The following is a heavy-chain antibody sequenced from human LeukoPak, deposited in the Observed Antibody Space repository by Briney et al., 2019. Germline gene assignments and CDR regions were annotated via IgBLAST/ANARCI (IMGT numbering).Heavy chain of an antibody. CDR2: IRGSGGGT. D-gene: IGHD5-12*01. CDR1: GFTFSSYA. V-gene: IGHV3-23*01. CDR3: ARDRDIVATIDYFDY. J-gene: IGHJ4*02. Sequence: PGGSLRLSCAASGFTFSSYAMSWVRQAPGKGLEWVSAIRGSGGGTYHADSVKGRFTISRDNSKNTLYLQMNSLRAEDTAVYYCARDRDIVATIDYFDYWGQGTLVTVSS.